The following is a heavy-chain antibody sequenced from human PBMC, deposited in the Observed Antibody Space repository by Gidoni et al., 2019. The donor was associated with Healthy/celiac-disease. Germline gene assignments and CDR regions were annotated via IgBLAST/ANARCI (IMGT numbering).Heavy chain of an antibody. CDR3: ARGGIAARYYGMDV. V-gene: IGHV3-48*03. CDR2: ISSSGSTI. J-gene: IGHJ6*02. D-gene: IGHD6-6*01. CDR1: GFTFSSYE. Sequence: EVQLVESGGGLVQPGGSLRLSCAASGFTFSSYEMNWVRQAPGKGLEWVSYISSSGSTIYYADSVKGRFTISRDNAKNSLYLQMNSLRAEDTAVYYCARGGIAARYYGMDVWGQGTTVTVSS.